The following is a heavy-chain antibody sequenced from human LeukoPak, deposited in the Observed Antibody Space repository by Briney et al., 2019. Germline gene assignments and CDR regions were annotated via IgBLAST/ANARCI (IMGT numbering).Heavy chain of an antibody. Sequence: SETLSLTCTVSGASIRTGLYYWSWIRQSPGKSLEWIGYIYYSGDTYYNPSLEGRLTISVDTSKNQFSLKLSSVTAADTAVYYCARLTTVTMMFDYWGQGTLVTVSS. CDR1: GASIRTGLYY. CDR2: IYYSGDT. D-gene: IGHD4-17*01. V-gene: IGHV4-30-4*08. J-gene: IGHJ4*02. CDR3: ARLTTVTMMFDY.